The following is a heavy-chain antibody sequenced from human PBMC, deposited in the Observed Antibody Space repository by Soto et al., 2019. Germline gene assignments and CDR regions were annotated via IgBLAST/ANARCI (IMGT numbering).Heavy chain of an antibody. J-gene: IGHJ5*02. CDR2: INAGNGNT. CDR1: GYTFTSYA. V-gene: IGHV1-3*01. CDR3: ARAADFWSAKNWLDP. D-gene: IGHD3-3*01. Sequence: QVQLVQSGAEVKKPGASVKVSCKASGYTFTSYAMHWVRQAPGQRLEWMGWINAGNGNTKYSQKFQGRVTITRDTSASTAYMELSSLRSEDTAVYYCARAADFWSAKNWLDPWGQGTLVTVSS.